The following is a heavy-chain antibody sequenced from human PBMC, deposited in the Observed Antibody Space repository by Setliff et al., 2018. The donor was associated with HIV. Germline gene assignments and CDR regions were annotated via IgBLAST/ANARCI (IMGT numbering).Heavy chain of an antibody. CDR1: GYSFTSYW. J-gene: IGHJ6*02. Sequence: PGESLKISCKGSGYSFTSYWIGWVRHMPGKGLEWMGIIYPGDSDTRYSPSFQGQVTISADKSISTAYLQWSSLKASDTAMYYCARIGFWSGYDADVWGQGTTVTVSS. CDR2: IYPGDSDT. D-gene: IGHD3-3*01. V-gene: IGHV5-51*01. CDR3: ARIGFWSGYDADV.